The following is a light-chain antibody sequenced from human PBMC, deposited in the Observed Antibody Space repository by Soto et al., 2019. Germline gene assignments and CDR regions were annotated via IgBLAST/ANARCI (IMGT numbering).Light chain of an antibody. CDR2: DAT. J-gene: IGKJ1*01. CDR3: HQYKTYSWT. V-gene: IGKV1-5*01. CDR1: QSVTSW. Sequence: DIQMTQSPSTLPASVGDRVTITCRASQSVTSWLAWYQQKPGKAPKLLIHDATSLESGVPSRFSGSGSGTEFTLTISSLQADDLATYYCHQYKTYSWTFGQGTKVDIK.